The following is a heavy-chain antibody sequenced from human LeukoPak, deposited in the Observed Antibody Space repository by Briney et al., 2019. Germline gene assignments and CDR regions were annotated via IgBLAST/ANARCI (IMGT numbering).Heavy chain of an antibody. J-gene: IGHJ4*02. CDR1: EFTVSNYY. V-gene: IGHV3-53*01. Sequence: PGGSLRLSCAVSEFTVSNYYMNWVRQAPGKGLEWVSIIYTGGRTNYADSVKGRFTISRDNSKNTVYLQMSSLRVDDTAVYYCARGSPRRGGDCYPIDFWGQGALVTVSS. D-gene: IGHD2-21*02. CDR3: ARGSPRRGGDCYPIDF. CDR2: IYTGGRT.